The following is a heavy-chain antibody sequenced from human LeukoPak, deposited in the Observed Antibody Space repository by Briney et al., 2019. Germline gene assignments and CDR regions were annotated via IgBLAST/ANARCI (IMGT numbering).Heavy chain of an antibody. Sequence: SETLSLTCAVSGSAIRSGFYWGWLRQPPGKELEWIGSIYHGGSTYYTPSLKSRVTISVDTSKNHFSLSLNSVTVADTAVYYCARYRYGGPADYWGPGIQITVS. CDR1: GSAIRSGFY. V-gene: IGHV4-38-2*01. CDR2: IYHGGST. CDR3: ARYRYGGPADY. D-gene: IGHD3-16*02. J-gene: IGHJ4*02.